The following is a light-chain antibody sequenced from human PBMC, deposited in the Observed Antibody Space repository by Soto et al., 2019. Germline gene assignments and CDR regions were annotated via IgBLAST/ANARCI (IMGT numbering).Light chain of an antibody. CDR2: GAS. CDR3: QQYSYWRGT. J-gene: IGKJ1*01. Sequence: EIVMTQSPATLSVSPGERAILSCRASQSVSSNLAWYQQKPGQAPRLLIYGASTRATGIPARFSGSGSGTDFTLSISSLQPADFAVYFCQQYSYWRGTFGQGTKVETK. CDR1: QSVSSN. V-gene: IGKV3D-15*01.